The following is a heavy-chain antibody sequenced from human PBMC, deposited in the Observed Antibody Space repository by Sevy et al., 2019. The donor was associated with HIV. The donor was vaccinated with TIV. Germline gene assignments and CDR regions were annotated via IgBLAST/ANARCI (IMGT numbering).Heavy chain of an antibody. CDR3: AGENAWGRGYS. V-gene: IGHV4-59*08. Sequence: SETLSLTCTVSGGSITSLYWNWIRQTPGKGLEWFANIYYNGHINYNPSLKSRVTLSLDTSKNQFSLGLSSVTAADTAMYYCAGENAWGRGYSWGQGTLVTVSS. CDR2: IYYNGHI. D-gene: IGHD1-26*01. J-gene: IGHJ4*02. CDR1: GGSITSLY.